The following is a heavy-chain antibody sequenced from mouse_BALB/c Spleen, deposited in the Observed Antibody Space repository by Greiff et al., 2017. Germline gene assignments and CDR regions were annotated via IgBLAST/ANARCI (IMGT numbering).Heavy chain of an antibody. D-gene: IGHD2-3*01. V-gene: IGHV5-9-4*01. CDR3: ARHYDGYRGFAY. Sequence: VKLVESGGGLVKPGGSLKLSCAASGFTFSSYAMSWVRQSPEKRLEWVAEISSGGSYTYYPDTVTGRFTISRDNAKNTLYLEMSSLRSEDTAMYYCARHYDGYRGFAYWGQGTLVTVSA. CDR2: ISSGGSYT. J-gene: IGHJ3*01. CDR1: GFTFSSYA.